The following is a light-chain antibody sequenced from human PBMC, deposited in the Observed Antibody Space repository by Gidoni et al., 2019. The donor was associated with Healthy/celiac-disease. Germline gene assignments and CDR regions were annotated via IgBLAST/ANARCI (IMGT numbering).Light chain of an antibody. J-gene: IGLJ2*01. CDR3: TSRDSSGNHPVV. CDR1: SLRSYY. CDR2: CKN. V-gene: IGLV3-19*01. Sequence: SSELTQDPAVSVALGQTVRITCQGDSLRSYYASWYPQKPGQAPVLVIHCKNNRPSGIPDRFSGSSSGNTASLTITGAQAEDEADYYCTSRDSSGNHPVVFGGGTKLTVL.